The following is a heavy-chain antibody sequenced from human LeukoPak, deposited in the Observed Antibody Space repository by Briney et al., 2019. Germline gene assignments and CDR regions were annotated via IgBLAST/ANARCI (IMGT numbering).Heavy chain of an antibody. J-gene: IGHJ3*02. D-gene: IGHD5-24*01. Sequence: SETLSLTCTVSGDSISSTTYYWGWIRQPPGKGLEWIGYIYYSGSTNYNPSLKSRVTISVDTSKNQFSLKLSSVTAADTAVYYCAREGDGYNYEDAFDIWGQGTMVTVSS. CDR2: IYYSGST. V-gene: IGHV4-61*01. CDR3: AREGDGYNYEDAFDI. CDR1: GDSISSTTYY.